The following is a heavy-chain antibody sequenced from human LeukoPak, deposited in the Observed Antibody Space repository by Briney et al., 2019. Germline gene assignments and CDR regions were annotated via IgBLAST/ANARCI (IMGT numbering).Heavy chain of an antibody. CDR2: IYYSGST. CDR1: GGSISSSSYY. D-gene: IGHD5-24*01. J-gene: IGHJ4*02. Sequence: SETLSLTCTVSGGSISSSSYYWGWIRQPPGKGLEWIGSIYYSGSTYYNPSLKSRVTISVDTSKNQFSLKLSSVTAADTAVYYCARDSVGGYNRWGQGTLVTVSS. CDR3: ARDSVGGYNR. V-gene: IGHV4-39*07.